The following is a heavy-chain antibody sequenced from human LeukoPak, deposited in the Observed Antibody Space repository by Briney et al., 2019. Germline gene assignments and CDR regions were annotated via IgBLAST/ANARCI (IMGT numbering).Heavy chain of an antibody. CDR2: FNGDGSRT. J-gene: IGHJ4*02. D-gene: IGHD3-10*01. Sequence: GGSLRLSSAASGFAFSDYYMQWVRQAPGEGLLWILHFNGDGSRTGYADSVKGRFTISRDNAKNILYLQMNSLRAEATAVYYCSRGTYPYSTDNWGQGALVTVSS. CDR1: GFAFSDYY. V-gene: IGHV3-74*01. CDR3: SRGTYPYSTDN.